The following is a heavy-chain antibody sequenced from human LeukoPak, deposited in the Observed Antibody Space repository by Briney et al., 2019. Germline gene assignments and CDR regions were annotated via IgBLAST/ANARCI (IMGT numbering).Heavy chain of an antibody. CDR1: GYSFTCYW. CDR2: IYPGDSDT. CDR3: ARRRGYSYGPVDY. Sequence: GESLKISCKGSGYSFTCYWIGWVRQMPGKGLEWMGIIYPGDSDTTYSPSFQGQVTISADKSISTAYLQWSSLKASDTAMYYCARRRGYSYGPVDYWGQGTLVTVSS. V-gene: IGHV5-51*01. D-gene: IGHD5-18*01. J-gene: IGHJ4*02.